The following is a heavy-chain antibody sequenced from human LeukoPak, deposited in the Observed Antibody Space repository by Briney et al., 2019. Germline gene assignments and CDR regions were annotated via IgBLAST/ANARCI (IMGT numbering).Heavy chain of an antibody. J-gene: IGHJ4*02. Sequence: GGSLRLSCAASGFTFSSYSMNWVRQAPGKGLEWVSSISSSSSYIYYADSVKGRFTISRDNAKNSLYLQMNSLRAEDTAVYYCARDHSYTFYFDYWGQGTLVTVSS. CDR1: GFTFSSYS. D-gene: IGHD1-26*01. CDR2: ISSSSSYI. V-gene: IGHV3-21*01. CDR3: ARDHSYTFYFDY.